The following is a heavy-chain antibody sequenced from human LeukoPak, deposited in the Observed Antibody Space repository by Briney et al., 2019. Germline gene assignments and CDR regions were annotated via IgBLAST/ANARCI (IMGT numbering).Heavy chain of an antibody. CDR1: GYSISSGYY. CDR2: IYHSGST. J-gene: IGHJ4*02. V-gene: IGHV4-38-2*02. CDR3: ARDGDFWSGTPYFDY. Sequence: SETLSLTCTVSGYSISSGYYWGWIRQPPGKGLEWIGSIYHSGSTYYNPSLKSRVTISVDTSKNQFSLKLSSVTAADTAVYYCARDGDFWSGTPYFDYWGQGTLVTVSS. D-gene: IGHD3-3*01.